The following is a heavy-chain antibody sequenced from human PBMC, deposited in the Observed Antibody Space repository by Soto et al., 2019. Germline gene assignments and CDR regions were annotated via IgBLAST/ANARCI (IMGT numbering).Heavy chain of an antibody. D-gene: IGHD6-13*01. CDR1: GGSFSGYY. J-gene: IGHJ5*02. Sequence: QVQLQQWGAGLLKPSETLSLTGAFYGGSFSGYYWSWIRQPPGKGLEWSGEINHSGSTNYNPSLKSRVTLSVDTSKNQFSLKLSSVSAADTAVYYCARGAIAAAGTVNWFDPWGQGTLVTVSS. V-gene: IGHV4-34*01. CDR3: ARGAIAAAGTVNWFDP. CDR2: INHSGST.